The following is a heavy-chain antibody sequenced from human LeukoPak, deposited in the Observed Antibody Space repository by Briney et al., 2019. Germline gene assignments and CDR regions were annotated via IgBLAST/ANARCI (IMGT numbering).Heavy chain of an antibody. D-gene: IGHD3-22*01. Sequence: GGSLRLSCAGSGLTFSSYAMNWVRQAPGKGLEWASSISSSSSSIYYADSVKGRFTISRDNAKNSLYLQMNSLRAEDTAVYYCARASKYYYDSSGYPLDYWGQGTLVTVSS. V-gene: IGHV3-21*01. CDR2: ISSSSSSI. CDR3: ARASKYYYDSSGYPLDY. J-gene: IGHJ4*02. CDR1: GLTFSSYA.